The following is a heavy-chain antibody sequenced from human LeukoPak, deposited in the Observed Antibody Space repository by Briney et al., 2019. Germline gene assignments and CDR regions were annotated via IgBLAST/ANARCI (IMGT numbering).Heavy chain of an antibody. CDR1: GFTFSSHA. J-gene: IGHJ4*02. CDR2: ISGSGGGT. D-gene: IGHD5-12*01. CDR3: AKGYSGYDGLDY. V-gene: IGHV3-23*01. Sequence: GGSLRLSCAASGFTFSSHAMSWVRQAPGKGLEWVSVISGSGGGTYYADSMKGRFTISRDNSKNTLYVQMNSLRAEDTAIYYCAKGYSGYDGLDYWGQGTLVTVSS.